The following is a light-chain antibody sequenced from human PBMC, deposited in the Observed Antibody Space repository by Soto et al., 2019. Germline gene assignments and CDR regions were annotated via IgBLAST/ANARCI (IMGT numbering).Light chain of an antibody. V-gene: IGLV1-44*01. CDR1: SSNVGGNP. Sequence: QYFLTQPPSASGTPGRRVTISCSGSSSNVGGNPVNWYQHVPTTAPKLLIYTNTQRPSGVPDRFSGSKSGTSASLAISGLQSEDEADYYCASWDDSLNGPVFGTGTKVTVL. J-gene: IGLJ1*01. CDR2: TNT. CDR3: ASWDDSLNGPV.